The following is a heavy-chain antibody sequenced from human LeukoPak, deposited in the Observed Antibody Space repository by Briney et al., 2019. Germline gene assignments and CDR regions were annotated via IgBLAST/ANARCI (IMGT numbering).Heavy chain of an antibody. D-gene: IGHD6-19*01. CDR3: ARVGNSEYSSGWET. V-gene: IGHV1-69*04. J-gene: IGHJ5*02. Sequence: SVKVSCKASGGTFSSYAISWVRQAPGQGLEWMGRIIPILGIANYAQKFQGRVTITADKSTSTAYMELGSLRSEDTAVYYCARVGNSEYSSGWETWGQGTLVTVSS. CDR1: GGTFSSYA. CDR2: IIPILGIA.